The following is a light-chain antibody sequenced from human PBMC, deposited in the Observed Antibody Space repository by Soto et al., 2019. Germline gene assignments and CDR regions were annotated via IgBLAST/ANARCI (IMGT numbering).Light chain of an antibody. CDR2: DDN. V-gene: IGLV1-51*01. J-gene: IGLJ1*01. Sequence: SVLTQPASVSGSPGQSITISCTGSSSNIGGNSVSWYQQLPGTAPKLLIYDDNKRPSGIPDRFSGSKSGSSATLGITGFQTGDEADYYCGSWDSSLSAYVFGTGTKV. CDR1: SSNIGGNS. CDR3: GSWDSSLSAYV.